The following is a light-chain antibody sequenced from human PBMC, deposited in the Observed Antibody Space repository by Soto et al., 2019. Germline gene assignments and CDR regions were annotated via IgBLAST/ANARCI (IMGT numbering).Light chain of an antibody. CDR3: QVRDLTSDHLVI. V-gene: IGLV3-21*04. CDR1: RIGSKS. CDR2: YDR. J-gene: IGLJ2*01. Sequence: SYELTQPPSVSVAPGKTARITCGGERIGSKSVHWYQQKPGQAPVVVIFYDRDRPSGIPERFSGSNSGNTATLTISSVEAGDEADYYCQVRDLTSDHLVIFGEGTKVTVL.